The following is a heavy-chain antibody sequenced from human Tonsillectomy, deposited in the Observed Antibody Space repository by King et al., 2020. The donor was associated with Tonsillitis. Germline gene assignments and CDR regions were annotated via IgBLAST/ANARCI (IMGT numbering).Heavy chain of an antibody. V-gene: IGHV1-18*01. CDR2: ISVYNGNT. CDR1: GYTFTNYG. CDR3: ARAPEGSVYDIFS. J-gene: IGHJ5*02. Sequence: QLVQSGAEVKKPGASVKVSCKASGYTFTNYGIAWVRQAPGQGLEWMGWISVYNGNTHYVQKFQDRVTMTTDTSRSTAYMELRSLRSDATAVYYCARAPEGSVYDIFSWGQGTLVTVSS. D-gene: IGHD3-9*01.